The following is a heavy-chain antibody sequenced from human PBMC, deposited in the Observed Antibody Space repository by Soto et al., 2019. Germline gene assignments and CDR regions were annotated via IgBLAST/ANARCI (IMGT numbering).Heavy chain of an antibody. V-gene: IGHV3-33*08. J-gene: IGHJ4*02. CDR1: GFTFRNYG. CDR3: ARDSIWAATTTGPLDY. D-gene: IGHD4-4*01. CDR2: IWYDGSNK. Sequence: GGSLRLSCAASGFTFRNYGMHWVRQAPGKGLEWVAVIWYDGSNKYYADSVKGRFTISRDNSKNTLFLQMNSLRVEDTAVYYCARDSIWAATTTGPLDYWGQGTLVTGSS.